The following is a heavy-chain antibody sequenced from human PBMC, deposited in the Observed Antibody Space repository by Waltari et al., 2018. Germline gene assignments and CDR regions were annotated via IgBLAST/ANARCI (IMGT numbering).Heavy chain of an antibody. CDR2: ISYDGSNK. CDR3: ASARTTVTFFDY. V-gene: IGHV3-30-3*01. CDR1: GFTFSSYA. Sequence: QVQLVESGGGVVQPGRSLRLSCAASGFTFSSYAMHWVRQAPGKGLEWVAVISYDGSNKDYADSVKGRFTISRDNAKNTLYLQMNSLRAEDTAVYYCASARTTVTFFDYWGQGTLVTVSS. J-gene: IGHJ4*02. D-gene: IGHD4-17*01.